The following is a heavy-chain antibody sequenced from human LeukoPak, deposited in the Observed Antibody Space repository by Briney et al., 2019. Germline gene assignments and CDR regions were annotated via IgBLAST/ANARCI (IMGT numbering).Heavy chain of an antibody. CDR2: IKQGGREE. CDR1: EFIFSDYW. D-gene: IGHD3-10*01. CDR3: ARDNGGWFDT. Sequence: GGSLRLSCVASEFIFSDYWMSWVRQAPGRGLEWVANIKQGGREEKYVSSVKGRFAISGDDAKSTLYLQMDSLSGDDTAVYYCARDNGGWFDTWGRGTLVTVSS. V-gene: IGHV3-7*03. J-gene: IGHJ5*02.